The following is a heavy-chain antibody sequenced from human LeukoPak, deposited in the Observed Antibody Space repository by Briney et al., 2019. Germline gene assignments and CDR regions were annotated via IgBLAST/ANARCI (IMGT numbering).Heavy chain of an antibody. CDR1: GYTFTCYY. CDR2: INPNSGGT. D-gene: IGHD2-15*01. CDR3: AVADCSGGRCYSAQFDY. V-gene: IGHV1-2*02. Sequence: ASVKVSCKASGYTFTCYYMHWVRQAPGQGLELMGWINPNSGGTNYAKKFQGRVTMTRDTSISTAYMELSRLRSDDTAVYYCAVADCSGGRCYSAQFDYWRQGTLVTVSS. J-gene: IGHJ4*02.